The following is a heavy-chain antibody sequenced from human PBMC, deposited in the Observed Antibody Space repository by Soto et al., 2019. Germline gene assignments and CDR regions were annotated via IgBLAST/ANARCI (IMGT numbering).Heavy chain of an antibody. J-gene: IGHJ6*02. Sequence: GGSLRLSCAASGFTFSSYGMHWVRQAPGKGLEWVAVIWYDGSNKYYADSVKGRFTISRDNSKNTLYLQMNSLRAEDTAVYYCASPLWFGEHTKEPNYYYYGMDVWGQGTTVTVSS. CDR2: IWYDGSNK. V-gene: IGHV3-33*01. CDR3: ASPLWFGEHTKEPNYYYYGMDV. D-gene: IGHD3-10*01. CDR1: GFTFSSYG.